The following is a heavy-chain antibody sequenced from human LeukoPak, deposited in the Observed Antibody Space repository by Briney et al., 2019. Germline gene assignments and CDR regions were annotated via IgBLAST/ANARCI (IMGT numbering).Heavy chain of an antibody. Sequence: ASVKVSCKASGYTFTGYYMHWVRQAPGQGLEWMGWINPNTGGTNYAQKFQGRVTMTRDTSISTAYMELNSLRSADTAVYYWGGGGGPNWNYGEYGYWGRGTLVTVSS. J-gene: IGHJ4*02. CDR2: INPNTGGT. V-gene: IGHV1-2*02. CDR1: GYTFTGYY. D-gene: IGHD1-7*01. CDR3: GGGGGPNWNYGEYGY.